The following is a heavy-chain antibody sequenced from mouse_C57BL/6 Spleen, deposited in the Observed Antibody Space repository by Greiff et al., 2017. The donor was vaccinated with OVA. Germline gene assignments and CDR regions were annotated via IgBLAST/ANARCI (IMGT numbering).Heavy chain of an antibody. V-gene: IGHV1-64*01. CDR1: GYTFTSYW. Sequence: QVQLQQSGAELVKPGASVKLSCKASGYTFTSYWMHWVKQRPGQGLEWIGMIHPNSGSTNYNEKFKSKATLTVDKSSSTAYMQLSSLTSEDSAVYYCARSVIYYYGSSSFDYWGQGTTLTVSS. CDR3: ARSVIYYYGSSSFDY. D-gene: IGHD1-1*01. J-gene: IGHJ2*01. CDR2: IHPNSGST.